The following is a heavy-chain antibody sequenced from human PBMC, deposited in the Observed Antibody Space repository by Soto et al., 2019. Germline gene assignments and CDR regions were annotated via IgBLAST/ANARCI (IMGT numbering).Heavy chain of an antibody. CDR2: INSDGSST. Sequence: GGSLRLSCAASGFTFSSYWMHWVRQAPGKGLVWVSRINSDGSSTSYADSVKGRFTISRDNAKNTLYLQMNSLRAEDTAVYYCAVAVAGPTAIGYWGQGTLVTVPQ. V-gene: IGHV3-74*01. CDR1: GFTFSSYW. J-gene: IGHJ4*02. D-gene: IGHD6-19*01. CDR3: AVAVAGPTAIGY.